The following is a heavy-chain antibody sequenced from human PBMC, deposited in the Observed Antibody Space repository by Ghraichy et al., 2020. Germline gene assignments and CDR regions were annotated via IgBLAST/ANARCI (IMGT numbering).Heavy chain of an antibody. CDR3: ASFLDFWSGFDP. V-gene: IGHV4-31*03. CDR1: GGSISSGGYY. J-gene: IGHJ5*02. CDR2: LYYSGST. D-gene: IGHD3-3*01. Sequence: SETLSLTCTVSGGSISSGGYYWSWIRPHPGKGLEWIGYLYYSGSTYYNPSLKSRVTISVDTSKNQFSLKLSSVTAAATAVYYCASFLDFWSGFDPWGQGTLVTVSS.